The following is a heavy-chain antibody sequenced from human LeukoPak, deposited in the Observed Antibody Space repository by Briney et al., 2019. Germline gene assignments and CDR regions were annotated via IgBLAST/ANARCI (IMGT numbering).Heavy chain of an antibody. Sequence: SETLSLTCAVSGGSISSGGYSWSWIRQPPGKGLEWIGYIYHSGSTYYNPSLKSRVTISVDTSKNQFSLKLSSVTAADTAVYHCVRYCRSSDYYHFDHWGQGTLVTVSS. CDR3: VRYCRSSDYYHFDH. J-gene: IGHJ4*02. CDR1: GGSISSGGYS. V-gene: IGHV4-30-2*01. D-gene: IGHD4-17*01. CDR2: IYHSGST.